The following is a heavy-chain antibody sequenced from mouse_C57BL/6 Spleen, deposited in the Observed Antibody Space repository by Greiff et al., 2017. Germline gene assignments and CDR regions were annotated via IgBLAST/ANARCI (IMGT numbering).Heavy chain of an antibody. CDR1: GFTFSDYG. D-gene: IGHD2-3*01. Sequence: DVMLVESGGGLVKPGGSLKLSCAASGFTFSDYGMHWVRQAPEKGLEWVAYISSGSSTIYYADTVKGRFTISRDNAKNTLFLQMTSLRYEDTAMYYCARHGYSSWFAYWGQGTLVTVSA. J-gene: IGHJ3*01. CDR3: ARHGYSSWFAY. V-gene: IGHV5-17*01. CDR2: ISSGSSTI.